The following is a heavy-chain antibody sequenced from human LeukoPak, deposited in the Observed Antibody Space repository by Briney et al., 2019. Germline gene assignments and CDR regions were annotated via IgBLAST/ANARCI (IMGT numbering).Heavy chain of an antibody. CDR3: ARGVTIGGYDSYYYYYYMDV. CDR2: ISSSSSTI. Sequence: GGSLRLSCAASGFTFSSYSMNWVRQAPGKGLEWVSYISSSSSTIYYADSMKGRFTISRDNAKNPLHLQMNSLRAEDTAVYYCARGVTIGGYDSYYYYYYMDVWGKGTTVTVSS. D-gene: IGHD5-12*01. CDR1: GFTFSSYS. J-gene: IGHJ6*03. V-gene: IGHV3-48*01.